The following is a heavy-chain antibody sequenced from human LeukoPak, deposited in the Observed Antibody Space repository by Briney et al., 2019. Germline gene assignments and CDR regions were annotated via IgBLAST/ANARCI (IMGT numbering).Heavy chain of an antibody. V-gene: IGHV3-74*01. CDR2: IKGDGYT. CDR1: GFTFISYC. J-gene: IGHJ1*01. CDR3: ARAPSEIGGYYPEYFRP. D-gene: IGHD3-22*01. Sequence: GGSLSLFCAASGFTFISYCMHWVRQAPGKGLVWVSRIKGDGYTNYADSVKGRFTVCRDNAKNTVSLQMNSLRAEDTGVYYCARAPSEIGGYYPEYFRPWGQSNAGTVSS.